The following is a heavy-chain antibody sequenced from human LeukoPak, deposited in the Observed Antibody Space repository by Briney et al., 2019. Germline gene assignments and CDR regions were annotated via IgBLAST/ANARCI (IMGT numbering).Heavy chain of an antibody. CDR1: GYTFTSYG. D-gene: IGHD3-22*01. CDR2: IIPIFGTA. J-gene: IGHJ4*02. V-gene: IGHV1-69*13. Sequence: SVKVSCKASGYTFTSYGISWVRQAPGQGLEWMGGIIPIFGTANYAQKFQGRVTITADESTSTAYMELSSLRSEDTAVYYCARGDHYDSSGYYGPFDYWGQGTLVTVSS. CDR3: ARGDHYDSSGYYGPFDY.